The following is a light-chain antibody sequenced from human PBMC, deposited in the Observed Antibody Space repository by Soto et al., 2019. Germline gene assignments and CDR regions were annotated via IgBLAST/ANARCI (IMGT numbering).Light chain of an antibody. V-gene: IGKV3-11*01. Sequence: TQSPATLSVSPGERVTLHCRASQSVTSNLAWYQQKPGQAPRLLIYDASNRATGIPARFSGSGSGTDFTLTISSLEPEDFAVYYCQQRSNWPTFGQGTRLEIK. CDR3: QQRSNWPT. J-gene: IGKJ5*01. CDR2: DAS. CDR1: QSVTSN.